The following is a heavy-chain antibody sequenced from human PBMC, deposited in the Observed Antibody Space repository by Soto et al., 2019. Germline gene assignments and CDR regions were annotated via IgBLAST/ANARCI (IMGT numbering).Heavy chain of an antibody. CDR3: FRDVGD. CDR1: GNIFTSQY. Sequence: QVQLVQSGAEVKKPGASVKVSCKVSGNIFTSQYMHWVRQAPGQGLEWMAMINPSGGRTSYAQMCQGRVTMTRDTSTSTVHMELSSLRSEDTAVYYCFRDVGDWGQGTLVTDSS. CDR2: INPSGGRT. V-gene: IGHV1-46*03. J-gene: IGHJ4*02. D-gene: IGHD3-3*01.